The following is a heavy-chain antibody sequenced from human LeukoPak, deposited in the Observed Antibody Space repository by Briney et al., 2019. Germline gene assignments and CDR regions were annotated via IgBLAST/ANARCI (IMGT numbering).Heavy chain of an antibody. Sequence: SETLSLTCTVSGGSISSYYWSWIRQPPGKGLEWIGYIYYSGSTNYNPSLKSRVTISVDTSKNQFSLKLSPVTAADTAVYYRARLGDYRFDPWGQGTLVTVSS. D-gene: IGHD1-26*01. V-gene: IGHV4-59*01. J-gene: IGHJ5*02. CDR2: IYYSGST. CDR1: GGSISSYY. CDR3: ARLGDYRFDP.